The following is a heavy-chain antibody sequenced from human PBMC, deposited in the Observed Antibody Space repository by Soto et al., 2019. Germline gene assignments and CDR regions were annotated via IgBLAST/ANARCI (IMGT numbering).Heavy chain of an antibody. Sequence: EVQLLESGGGLVQPGGSLRLSCAASGFTFSSYAMSWVRQAPGNGLEWVSAISGSGGSTYYADSVKGRFTISRDNSKNTLYLQMNSLRAEDTAVYYCAKHMVRGVIIPYTFDYWGQGTLVTVSS. D-gene: IGHD3-10*01. CDR2: ISGSGGST. J-gene: IGHJ4*02. CDR1: GFTFSSYA. CDR3: AKHMVRGVIIPYTFDY. V-gene: IGHV3-23*01.